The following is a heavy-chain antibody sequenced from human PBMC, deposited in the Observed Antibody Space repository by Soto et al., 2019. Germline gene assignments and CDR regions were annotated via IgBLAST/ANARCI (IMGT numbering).Heavy chain of an antibody. CDR2: IYPGDSDT. Sequence: PGESLKISCKGSGYSFTSYWIGWVRQMPGKGLEWMGIIYPGDSDTRYSPSFQGQVTISADKSISTAYLQWSSLKASDTAIYSCATTFMRKFFYLWAHGTMLPVSS. CDR3: ATTFMRKFFYL. V-gene: IGHV5-51*01. J-gene: IGHJ4*01. CDR1: GYSFTSYW. D-gene: IGHD3-16*01.